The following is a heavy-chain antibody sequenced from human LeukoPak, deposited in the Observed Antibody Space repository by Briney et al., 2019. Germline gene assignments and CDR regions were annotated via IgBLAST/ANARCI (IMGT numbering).Heavy chain of an antibody. Sequence: ASVKVSCKASGYTFTGYYMHWVRQAPGQGLEWMGRINPNSGGTNYAQKFQGRVTITADESTSTAYMELSSLRSEDTAVYYCARGPLLDYYYYMDVWGKGTTVTVSS. V-gene: IGHV1-2*06. D-gene: IGHD2-15*01. J-gene: IGHJ6*03. CDR1: GYTFTGYY. CDR2: INPNSGGT. CDR3: ARGPLLDYYYYMDV.